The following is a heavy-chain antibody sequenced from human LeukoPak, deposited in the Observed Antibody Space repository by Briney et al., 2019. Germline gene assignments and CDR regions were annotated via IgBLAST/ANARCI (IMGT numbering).Heavy chain of an antibody. V-gene: IGHV3-23*01. CDR2: FSGSGGDT. Sequence: GGSLRLSCAASGFTFSSYAMSWVRQAPGKGLEWVSAFSGSGGDTYYADSVKGRFTISRDNSKNTLYLQMNSLRAEDTAVYYCANQFGVGGATPDYWGQGTLVTVSS. CDR3: ANQFGVGGATPDY. CDR1: GFTFSSYA. D-gene: IGHD1-26*01. J-gene: IGHJ4*02.